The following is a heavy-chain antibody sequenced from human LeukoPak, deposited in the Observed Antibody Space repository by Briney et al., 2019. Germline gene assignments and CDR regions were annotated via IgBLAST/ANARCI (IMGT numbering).Heavy chain of an antibody. Sequence: GASLRLSCAASGLRFSNYGMHWVRQAPGKGLEWVAFIRFDGSSNYHTDSVKGRSIISRKTTKNSLYKEMDSLRADETAVYSCAKDPPSVVAIAFLIWGRGTMVTLSS. J-gene: IGHJ3*02. CDR1: GLRFSNYG. D-gene: IGHD5-12*01. V-gene: IGHV3-30*02. CDR2: IRFDGSSN. CDR3: AKDPPSVVAIAFLI.